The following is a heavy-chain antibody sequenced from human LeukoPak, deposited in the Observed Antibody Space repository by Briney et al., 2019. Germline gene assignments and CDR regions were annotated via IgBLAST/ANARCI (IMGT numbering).Heavy chain of an antibody. Sequence: GGSLRHSCAASGLTFSSYWMSWVRQAPGKGLEWVANIKQDGSEKYYVDSVKGRFTISRDNAKNSLFLQMNSLRAEDTAVYYCASTPRWGQGTLVTVSS. CDR2: IKQDGSEK. CDR1: GLTFSSYW. D-gene: IGHD2-15*01. CDR3: ASTPR. J-gene: IGHJ4*02. V-gene: IGHV3-7*01.